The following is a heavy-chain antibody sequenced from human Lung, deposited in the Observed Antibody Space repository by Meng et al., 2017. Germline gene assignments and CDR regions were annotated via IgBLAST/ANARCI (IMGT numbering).Heavy chain of an antibody. CDR3: ARGPTTMAHDFDY. D-gene: IGHD4-11*01. CDR2: INHSGST. Sequence: VHLQQWGAGLLQPSETLSLPFVVSGGSFSDYYWSSIRQPPGKGLEWIGEINHSGSTNYNPSLESRATISVDTSQNNLSLKLSSVTAADSAVYYCARGPTTMAHDFDYWGQGTLVTVSS. J-gene: IGHJ4*02. CDR1: GGSFSDYY. V-gene: IGHV4-34*01.